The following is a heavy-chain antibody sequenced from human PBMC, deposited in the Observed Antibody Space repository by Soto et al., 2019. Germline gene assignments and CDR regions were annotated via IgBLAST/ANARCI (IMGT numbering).Heavy chain of an antibody. CDR2: IYHSGST. CDR1: GGSISSSYW. D-gene: IGHD3-10*01. Sequence: QVQLQESGPGLVKPSGTLSLTCAVSGGSISSSYWWNWVRQPPGKGLEWIGEIYHSGSTNYNPSLKSRVTISIDKSNNQFSLRLSSMTAADTAMYYCARRVNMVRGFDPWGQGTLVTVSS. CDR3: ARRVNMVRGFDP. J-gene: IGHJ5*02. V-gene: IGHV4-4*02.